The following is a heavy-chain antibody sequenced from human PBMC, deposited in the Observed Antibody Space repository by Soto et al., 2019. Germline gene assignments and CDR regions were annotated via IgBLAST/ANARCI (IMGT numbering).Heavy chain of an antibody. CDR3: ARDVDADFRTDFDY. J-gene: IGHJ4*02. D-gene: IGHD4-17*01. CDR2: IKDDGSST. CDR1: GFTFSGHW. V-gene: IGHV3-74*01. Sequence: GGSLRLSCAASGFTFSGHWMHWLRQPPGKGLLWVARIKDDGSSTKYADSVKGRFTISRDNARDTLYLQMNGLIAEDTAIYYCARDVDADFRTDFDYWGRGTLVTVSS.